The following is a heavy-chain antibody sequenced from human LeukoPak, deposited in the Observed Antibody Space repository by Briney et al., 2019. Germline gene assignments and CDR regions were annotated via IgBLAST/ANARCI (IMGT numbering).Heavy chain of an antibody. CDR3: ARGSSSSSWHFDY. Sequence: SQTLSLTCAISGDSVSSNSATWTWIRQSPSRGLEWLGRTYYRSKWYNDYALSVRGRITINPDISKNQFSLQLNSVTPEDTAVYYCARGSSSSSWHFDYWGQGTLVTVSS. D-gene: IGHD6-13*01. CDR2: TYYRSKWYN. V-gene: IGHV6-1*01. J-gene: IGHJ4*02. CDR1: GDSVSSNSAT.